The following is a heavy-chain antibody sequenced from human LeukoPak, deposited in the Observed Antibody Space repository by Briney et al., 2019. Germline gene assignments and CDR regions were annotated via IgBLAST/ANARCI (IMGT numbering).Heavy chain of an antibody. V-gene: IGHV1-46*01. CDR1: GYTFTGYY. CDR2: INPSGGST. Sequence: ASVKVSFKASGYTFTGYYMHWVRRAPGQGLEWMGIINPSGGSTTFAQKFQGRVTMTRDASTSTVYLELSSLRSEDTAVYYCARSRSSGWHDFWGQGTPVIVSS. J-gene: IGHJ4*02. CDR3: ARSRSSGWHDF. D-gene: IGHD6-19*01.